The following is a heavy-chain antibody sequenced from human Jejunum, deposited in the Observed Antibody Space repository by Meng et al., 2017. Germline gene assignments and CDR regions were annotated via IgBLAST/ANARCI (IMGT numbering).Heavy chain of an antibody. J-gene: IGHJ5*02. V-gene: IGHV4-39*07. D-gene: IGHD6-13*01. Sequence: QLPLQESCPGLVKPSETLSLPCAVSGGSIGTAGYYWGWIRQSPGKGLEWIGSIFYSGTTYYNPSLKSRVTISIDTSKNQFSLKMNSVTAADTAVYYCARDTAGFGPWGQGTLVTVSS. CDR2: IFYSGTT. CDR3: ARDTAGFGP. CDR1: GGSIGTAGYY.